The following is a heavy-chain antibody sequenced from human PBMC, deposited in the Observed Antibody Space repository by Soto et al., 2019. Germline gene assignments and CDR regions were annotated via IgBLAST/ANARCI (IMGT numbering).Heavy chain of an antibody. D-gene: IGHD3-22*01. V-gene: IGHV4-59*03. CDR2: VSYSGGT. CDR1: GGSIKNFY. Sequence: SETLSLTCTVSGGSIKNFYWSWIRLAPGKGLEWIGYVSYSGGTNYNPSLKNRVTITLDTSKNQFSLKLSSVTAADTALYSCATSYDRSGYYQGRFASWGQGTLVTVSS. CDR3: ATSYDRSGYYQGRFAS. J-gene: IGHJ5*02.